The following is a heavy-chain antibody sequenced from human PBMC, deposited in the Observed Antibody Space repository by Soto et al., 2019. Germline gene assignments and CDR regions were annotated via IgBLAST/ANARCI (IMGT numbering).Heavy chain of an antibody. CDR3: ASSSTWGWVDYQFAMDV. V-gene: IGHV1-3*01. Sequence: GASVKVSCKASGYSFTSYAVHWMRQAPGQGLEWMGWINAGNGNRKYSQTFQGRVSFTRDTSASATYMELSSLTSEDAAVYYCASSSTWGWVDYQFAMDVWGQGTTVTVSS. CDR2: INAGNGNR. D-gene: IGHD6-13*01. J-gene: IGHJ6*02. CDR1: GYSFTSYA.